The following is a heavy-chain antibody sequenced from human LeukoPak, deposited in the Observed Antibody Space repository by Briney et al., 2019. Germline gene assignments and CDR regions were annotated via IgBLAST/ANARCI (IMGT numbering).Heavy chain of an antibody. Sequence: GGSLRLSCAASGFTFSSYAMSWVRQAPGKGLEWVSAISGSGGSTYYADSVKGRFTISRDNSKNTPYLQMNSLRAEDTAVYYCAKDRGGVIVVVVAADYWGQGTLVTVSS. CDR3: AKDRGGVIVVVVAADY. J-gene: IGHJ4*02. CDR1: GFTFSSYA. V-gene: IGHV3-23*01. D-gene: IGHD2-15*01. CDR2: ISGSGGST.